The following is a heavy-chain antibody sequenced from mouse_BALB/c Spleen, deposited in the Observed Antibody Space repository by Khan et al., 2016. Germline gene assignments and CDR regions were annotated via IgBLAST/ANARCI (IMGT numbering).Heavy chain of an antibody. CDR3: ARETARATFDY. D-gene: IGHD3-2*01. CDR2: IWAGGST. CDR1: GFSLTSYG. J-gene: IGHJ2*01. Sequence: VQLQESGPGLVAPSQSLSITCTVSGFSLTSYGVHWVRQPPGKGLEWLGVIWAGGSTNYNSALMSRLSISKDNSKSQVLLKMNSLQTDDTAMYYCARETARATFDYWGQGTTLTVSS. V-gene: IGHV2-9*02.